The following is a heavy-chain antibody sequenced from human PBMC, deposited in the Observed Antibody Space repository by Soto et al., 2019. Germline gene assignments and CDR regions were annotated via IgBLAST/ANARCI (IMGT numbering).Heavy chain of an antibody. J-gene: IGHJ5*02. CDR3: AREEVVVVAAPLLFDP. CDR1: GGTFSSYA. Sequence: QVQLVQSGAEVKKPGSSVKVSCKASGGTFSSYAISWVRQAPGQGLEWMGGIIPIFGTANYAQKFQGRVTLTXXEXTXXACMGLGSLRSADTAVYYCAREEVVVVAAPLLFDPWGQGTLVSVSS. D-gene: IGHD2-15*01. CDR2: IIPIFGTA. V-gene: IGHV1-69*05.